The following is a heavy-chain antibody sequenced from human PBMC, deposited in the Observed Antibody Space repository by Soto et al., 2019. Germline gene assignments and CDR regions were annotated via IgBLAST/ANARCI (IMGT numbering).Heavy chain of an antibody. Sequence: GGSLRLSCAASGFTFSSYSMNWVRQAPGKGLEWVSYISSSSSTIYYADSVKGRFTISRDNAKNSLYLQMNSLRAEDTAVYYCASISSGWAPGWFDPWGQGTLVTVSS. V-gene: IGHV3-48*01. CDR3: ASISSGWAPGWFDP. D-gene: IGHD6-19*01. CDR1: GFTFSSYS. J-gene: IGHJ5*02. CDR2: ISSSSSTI.